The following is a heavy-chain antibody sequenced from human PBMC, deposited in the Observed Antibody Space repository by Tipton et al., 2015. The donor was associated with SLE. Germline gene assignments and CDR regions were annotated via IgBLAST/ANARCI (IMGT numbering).Heavy chain of an antibody. V-gene: IGHV4-31*03. CDR2: IHHSGTT. CDR1: GVSTSSGGYF. D-gene: IGHD3-16*01. J-gene: IGHJ2*01. Sequence: TLSLTCTVSGVSTSSGGYFWNWIRHYPGKGLEWIGSIHHSGTTHYNPSLKSRVTISVDTSKNQFSLKLSSVTTADTAVYYCARDLGAGWGGHWYFDLWGRGTLLTVSS. CDR3: ARDLGAGWGGHWYFDL.